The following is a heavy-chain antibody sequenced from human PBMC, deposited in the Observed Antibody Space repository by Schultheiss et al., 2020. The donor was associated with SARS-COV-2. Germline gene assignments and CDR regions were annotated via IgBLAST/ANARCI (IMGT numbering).Heavy chain of an antibody. D-gene: IGHD3-9*01. J-gene: IGHJ6*02. CDR1: GGSISSGGYY. V-gene: IGHV4-31*03. CDR3: ARSLRYFGYYGMDV. CDR2: IYHSGST. Sequence: SETLSLTCTVSGGSISSGGYYWSWIRQHPGKGLEWIGEIYHSGSTNYNPSLKSRVTISVDKSKNQFSLKLSSVTAADTAVYYCARSLRYFGYYGMDVWGQGTTVTVSS.